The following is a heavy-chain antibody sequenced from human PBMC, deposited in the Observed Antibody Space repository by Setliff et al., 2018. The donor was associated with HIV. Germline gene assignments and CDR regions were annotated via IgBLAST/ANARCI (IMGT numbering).Heavy chain of an antibody. CDR3: ARGLDSAKIHY. CDR2: INHSGST. V-gene: IGHV4-34*01. D-gene: IGHD6-25*01. Sequence: SETLSLTCDVSGFSISSRYYWGWIRQSPGKGLEWIGEINHSGSTNYNPSLKSRVTISVDLSKNQFSLNLSSVTAADTAVYYCARGLDSAKIHYWGQGTLVTVS. J-gene: IGHJ4*02. CDR1: GFSISSRYY.